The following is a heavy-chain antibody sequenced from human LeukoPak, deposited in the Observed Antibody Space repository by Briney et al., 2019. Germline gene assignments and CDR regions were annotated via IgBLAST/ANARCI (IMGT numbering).Heavy chain of an antibody. CDR3: ASRWGFDAFDI. J-gene: IGHJ3*02. Sequence: SETLSLTCAVYGGSFSGYYWSWIRQPPGKGLEWIGEINHSGSTNYNPSLKSRVTISVDTSKNQFSLKLSSVTAADTAVYYCASRWGFDAFDIWGQGTMVTVSS. D-gene: IGHD3-16*01. CDR1: GGSFSGYY. V-gene: IGHV4-34*01. CDR2: INHSGST.